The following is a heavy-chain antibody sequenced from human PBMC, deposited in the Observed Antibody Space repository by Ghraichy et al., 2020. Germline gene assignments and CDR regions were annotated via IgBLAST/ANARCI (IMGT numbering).Heavy chain of an antibody. D-gene: IGHD5-24*01. J-gene: IGHJ4*02. V-gene: IGHV3-7*01. CDR3: ARRDGYNYGATPNHHLDH. CDR2: MRYDGSEK. Sequence: GGSLTLSCAASGFTFKNYGMTWVRQAPGKGLEWVANMRYDGSEKHLMDSVKDRFTISRDNHRKSLYLQMNSLRAEDTAVYYCARRDGYNYGATPNHHLDHWSKGTLVTVSP. CDR1: GFTFKNYG.